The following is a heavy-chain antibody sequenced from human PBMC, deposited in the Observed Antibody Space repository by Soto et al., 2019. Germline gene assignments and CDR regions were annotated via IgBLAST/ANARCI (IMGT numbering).Heavy chain of an antibody. CDR1: GYSFTGNS. V-gene: IGHV1-69*13. CDR3: ARGSVLLGDSSGSRNAFDI. Sequence: SVKVSCKASGYSFTGNSMHWVRQAPGQGLEWMGGIIPIFGRANYAQKFQGRVTITADESTSTAYMELSSLRSEDTAVYYCARGSVLLGDSSGSRNAFDIWGQGTMVTVSS. CDR2: IIPIFGRA. D-gene: IGHD3-22*01. J-gene: IGHJ3*02.